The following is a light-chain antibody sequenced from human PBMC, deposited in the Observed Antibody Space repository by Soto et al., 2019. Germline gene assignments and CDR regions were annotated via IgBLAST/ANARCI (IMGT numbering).Light chain of an antibody. CDR3: QQCNAFWT. Sequence: EIVMTQSPATLSVSPGERATLSCRASQSVSSNLAWYQQKPGQAPRLLIYGASTRATSIPARFSGSGSGTEFTLTISSLHPDDFATYYCQQCNAFWTFGQGTKVDIK. CDR1: QSVSSN. V-gene: IGKV3-15*01. CDR2: GAS. J-gene: IGKJ1*01.